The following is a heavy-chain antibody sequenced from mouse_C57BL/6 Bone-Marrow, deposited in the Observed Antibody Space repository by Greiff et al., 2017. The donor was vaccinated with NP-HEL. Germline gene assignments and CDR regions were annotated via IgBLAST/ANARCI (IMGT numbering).Heavy chain of an antibody. V-gene: IGHV7-3*01. CDR3: ARYEPLFITTVVDAMDY. CDR2: IRNKANGYTT. D-gene: IGHD1-1*01. CDR1: GFTFTDYY. Sequence: DVHLVESGGGLVQPGGSLSLSCAASGFTFTDYYMSWVRQPPGKALEWLGFIRNKANGYTTEYSASVKGRFTNARDNSQSILYLQMNALRAEDSATYYYARYEPLFITTVVDAMDYWGQGTSVTVSS. J-gene: IGHJ4*01.